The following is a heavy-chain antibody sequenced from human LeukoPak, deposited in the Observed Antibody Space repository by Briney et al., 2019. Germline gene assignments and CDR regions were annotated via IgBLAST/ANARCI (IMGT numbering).Heavy chain of an antibody. J-gene: IGHJ6*02. CDR3: ARSLVVVVPAATRARYYYYGMDV. CDR2: IYPGDSDT. CDR1: GYSFTSYW. D-gene: IGHD2-2*01. V-gene: IGHV5-51*01. Sequence: GESQKISCKGSGYSFTSYWIGWVRQMPGKGLEWMRIIYPGDSDTRYSPSFQGQVTISADKSISTAYLQWSSLKASDTAMYYCARSLVVVVPAATRARYYYYGMDVWGQGTTVTVSS.